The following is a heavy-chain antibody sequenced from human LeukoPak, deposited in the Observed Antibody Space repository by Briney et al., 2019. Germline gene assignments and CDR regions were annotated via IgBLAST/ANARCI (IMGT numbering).Heavy chain of an antibody. CDR1: GDSITSYY. Sequence: PPETLSLTCTVSGDSITSYYWSWIRQPAGKGLEWIGRIYVTGSTKYNPSLKSRVTMSGDTSKNQFSLRMSSVTAADTAIYYCARWGVQSAALDYWGQGMLVTVSS. J-gene: IGHJ4*02. V-gene: IGHV4-4*07. CDR3: ARWGVQSAALDY. CDR2: IYVTGST. D-gene: IGHD3-10*01.